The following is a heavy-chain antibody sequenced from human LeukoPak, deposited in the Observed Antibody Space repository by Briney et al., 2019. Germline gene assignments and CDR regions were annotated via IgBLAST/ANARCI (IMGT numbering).Heavy chain of an antibody. CDR3: ASGGLPGDY. CDR2: INHSVST. Sequence: PSETLSVTCAVYGGSFSGYYWSWIRQPPGKGLEWIGEINHSVSTNYNPSLKSRVTISVDTSKNQFSLKLSSVTAADTAVYYCASGGLPGDYWGQGTLVTVSS. J-gene: IGHJ4*02. V-gene: IGHV4-34*01. CDR1: GGSFSGYY. D-gene: IGHD2-2*01.